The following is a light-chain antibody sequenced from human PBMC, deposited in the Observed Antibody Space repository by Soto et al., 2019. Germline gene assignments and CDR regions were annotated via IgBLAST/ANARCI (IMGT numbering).Light chain of an antibody. CDR1: QGIGSN. CDR2: VAS. V-gene: IGKV3-15*01. Sequence: EVVMTQSPATLSLSPGDRATVSCRASQGIGSNLAWYQQKPGQAPRLLIYVASTRAAGVPARFSGSGSGTEFTLTISRLQSEDFALYYCQQYSDWPPVTFGGVTKVEIK. CDR3: QQYSDWPPVT. J-gene: IGKJ4*01.